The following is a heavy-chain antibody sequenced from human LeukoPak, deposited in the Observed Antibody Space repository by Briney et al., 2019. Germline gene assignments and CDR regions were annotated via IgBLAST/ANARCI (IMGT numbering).Heavy chain of an antibody. J-gene: IGHJ3*02. CDR1: GGSISSYY. CDR3: ARVMTTATTWAFDI. D-gene: IGHD4-17*01. CDR2: IYHGGST. V-gene: IGHV4-38-2*02. Sequence: SETLSLTCTVSGGSISSYYWGWIRQPPGKGLEWIGSIYHGGSTYYNPSLKSRVTISVDTPKNQFSLKLSSVTAADTAVYYCARVMTTATTWAFDIWGQGTMVTVSS.